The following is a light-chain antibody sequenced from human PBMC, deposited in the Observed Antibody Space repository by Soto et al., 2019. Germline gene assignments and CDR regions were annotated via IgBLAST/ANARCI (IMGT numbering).Light chain of an antibody. Sequence: QSVLTQPASVSGSPGQSITISCTGTSSDVGGYNHVSWYQQHPGKAPKLMIYDVSNRPSGVSNRFFGSKSGNTASLTISGLQAEDEADYYCSSYASSSTYVFGTRTKLTVL. CDR1: SSDVGGYNH. CDR3: SSYASSSTYV. V-gene: IGLV2-14*03. J-gene: IGLJ1*01. CDR2: DVS.